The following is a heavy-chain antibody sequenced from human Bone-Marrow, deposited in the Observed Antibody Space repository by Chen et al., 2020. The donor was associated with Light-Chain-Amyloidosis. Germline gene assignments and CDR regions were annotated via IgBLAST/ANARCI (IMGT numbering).Heavy chain of an antibody. Sequence: EVQLEQSGPEVKKPGESLKISCKGSGYTFPNYWIGWVRQMPWKGLEWMGVIYPDDSDARYSPSFEGQVTISADKSITTAYLQWRSLKASDTAMYYCAGRRDGYNFDYVGQGTLVTVSS. CDR3: AGRRDGYNFDY. D-gene: IGHD5-12*01. J-gene: IGHJ4*02. CDR1: GYTFPNYW. CDR2: IYPDDSDA. V-gene: IGHV5-51*01.